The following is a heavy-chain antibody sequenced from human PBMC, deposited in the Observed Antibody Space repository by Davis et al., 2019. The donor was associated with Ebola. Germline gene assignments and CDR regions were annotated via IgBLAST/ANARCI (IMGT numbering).Heavy chain of an antibody. CDR1: GFAFSDYH. CDR3: ARGGASRAAY. J-gene: IGHJ4*02. V-gene: IGHV3-11*01. D-gene: IGHD1-26*01. Sequence: GESLKISCAASGFAFSDYHMSWIRQAPGKGLEWVSYMSGSGSNIYYADSVEGRFTISRDNAKNSLYLQMNSLTVEDTAVYYCARGGASRAAYWGQGTLVTVSS. CDR2: MSGSGSNI.